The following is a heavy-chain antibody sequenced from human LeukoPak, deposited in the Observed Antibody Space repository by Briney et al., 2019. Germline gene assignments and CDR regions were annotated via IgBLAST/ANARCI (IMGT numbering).Heavy chain of an antibody. D-gene: IGHD5-12*01. J-gene: IGHJ4*02. CDR1: GFTFSSYG. V-gene: IGHV3-30*18. Sequence: GGSLRLSCAASGFTFSSYGMHCVRQAPGKGLEWVAVISYDGSNKYYADSVKGRFTISRDNSKNTLYLQMNSLRAEDTAVYYCAKEAGLRIFDYWGQGTLVTVSS. CDR3: AKEAGLRIFDY. CDR2: ISYDGSNK.